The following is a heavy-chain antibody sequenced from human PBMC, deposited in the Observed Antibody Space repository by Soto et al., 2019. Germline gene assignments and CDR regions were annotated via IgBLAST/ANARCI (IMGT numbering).Heavy chain of an antibody. J-gene: IGHJ4*02. CDR1: GYTFTSYG. V-gene: IGHV1-18*01. D-gene: IGHD6-19*01. CDR3: AGDQDSSGWYAVGY. CDR2: ISAYNGNT. Sequence: ASVKVSCKASGYTFTSYGISWVRQAPGQGLEWMGWISAYNGNTNYAQKLQGRVTMTTDTSTSTAYMELRSLRSDDTAVYYCAGDQDSSGWYAVGYWGQGTLVTVCS.